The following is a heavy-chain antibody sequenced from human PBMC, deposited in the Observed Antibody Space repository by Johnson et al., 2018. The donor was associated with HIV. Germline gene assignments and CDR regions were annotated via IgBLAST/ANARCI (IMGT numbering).Heavy chain of an antibody. V-gene: IGHV3-11*04. CDR2: ISSSGSTI. D-gene: IGHD1-26*01. J-gene: IGHJ3*01. CDR1: GFTFSDYY. Sequence: QMQLVESGGGLVKPGGSLRLSCSASGFTFSDYYITWIRQAPGKGLEWISYISSSGSTIYYADSVKGRFTISRDNSKNTLYLQMNSLRAEDTAVYYCARDRVGATAFDVWGQGTLVTVSS. CDR3: ARDRVGATAFDV.